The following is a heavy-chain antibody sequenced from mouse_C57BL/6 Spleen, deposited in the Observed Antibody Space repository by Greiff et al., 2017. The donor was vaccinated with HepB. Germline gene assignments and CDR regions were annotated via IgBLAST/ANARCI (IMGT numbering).Heavy chain of an antibody. Sequence: EVKLMESGGGLVKPGGSLKLSCAASGFTFSDYGMHWVRQAPEKGLEWVAYISSGSSTIYYADTVKGRFTISRDNAKNTLFLQMTSLRSEDTAMYYCAREKAYYDSPYWYFDVWGTGTTVTVSS. J-gene: IGHJ1*03. CDR3: AREKAYYDSPYWYFDV. V-gene: IGHV5-17*01. CDR2: ISSGSSTI. D-gene: IGHD2-4*01. CDR1: GFTFSDYG.